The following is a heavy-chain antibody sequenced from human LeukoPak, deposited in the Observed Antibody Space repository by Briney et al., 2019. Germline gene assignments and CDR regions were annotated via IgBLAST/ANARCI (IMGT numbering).Heavy chain of an antibody. J-gene: IGHJ6*03. CDR3: ARGTDIIWYYYYMDV. D-gene: IGHD2-15*01. Sequence: ASVKVSCKASGYTFTSYAMNWVRQAPGQGLEWMGWINTNTGNPTYAQGFTGRFVFSLDTSVSTAYLQISSLKAEDTAVYYCARGTDIIWYYYYMDVWGKGTTVTVSS. CDR1: GYTFTSYA. V-gene: IGHV7-4-1*02. CDR2: INTNTGNP.